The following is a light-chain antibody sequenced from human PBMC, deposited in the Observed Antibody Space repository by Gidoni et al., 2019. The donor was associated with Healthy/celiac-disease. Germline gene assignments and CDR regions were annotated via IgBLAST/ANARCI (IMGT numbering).Light chain of an antibody. CDR3: CSFAGAYTVV. J-gene: IGLJ3*02. V-gene: IGLV2-11*01. Sequence: QSAVTQPRSVSGXXXQSVTISCTGTSGAVGGYNYVSWYQHHPGKAPKLIIYDVDKRTPWVPYRFSGSKSGNTASLTISGLQSEDEADYFCCSFAGAYTVVFGEGTRLTVL. CDR2: DVD. CDR1: SGAVGGYNY.